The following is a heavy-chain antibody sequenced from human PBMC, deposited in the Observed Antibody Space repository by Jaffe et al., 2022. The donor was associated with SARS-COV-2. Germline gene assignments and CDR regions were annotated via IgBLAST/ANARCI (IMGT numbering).Heavy chain of an antibody. Sequence: EVQLVESGGGLVQPGGSLRLSCAGSGFTFSSRAMSWVRQAPGRGLEWVSLISGSGGSTYYADSVKGRFSISRDNSKNTLYLQMDSLRVEDTAVYSCATSSWSFYYMDVWGKGTTVTVSS. D-gene: IGHD6-13*01. CDR2: ISGSGGST. J-gene: IGHJ6*03. CDR3: ATSSWSFYYMDV. V-gene: IGHV3-23*04. CDR1: GFTFSSRA.